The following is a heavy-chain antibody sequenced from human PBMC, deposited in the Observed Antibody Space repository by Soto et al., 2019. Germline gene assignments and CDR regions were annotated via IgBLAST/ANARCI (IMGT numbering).Heavy chain of an antibody. CDR1: GGSISSYY. D-gene: IGHD3-10*01. CDR3: ARGFTLVRGVITPMYYFDY. Sequence: SETLSLTCTVSGGSISSYYWSWIRQPPGKGLEWIGYIYYSGSTNYNPSLKSRVTISVDTSKNQFSLKLSSVTAADTAVYYSARGFTLVRGVITPMYYFDYWGKGTLVIVFS. J-gene: IGHJ4*02. CDR2: IYYSGST. V-gene: IGHV4-59*01.